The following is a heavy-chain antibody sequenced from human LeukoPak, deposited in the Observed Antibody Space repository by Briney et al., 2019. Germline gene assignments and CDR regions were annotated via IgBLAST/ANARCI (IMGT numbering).Heavy chain of an antibody. CDR3: AKRPYYYGSGSYSQAYNWFDP. V-gene: IGHV3-23*01. CDR2: ISGSGGST. J-gene: IGHJ5*02. D-gene: IGHD3-10*01. CDR1: GFTFSSYA. Sequence: GVSLRLSCAASGFTFSSYAMSWVRQAPGKGLEWVSAISGSGGSTYYADSVKGRFTISRDNSKNTLYLQMNSLRAEDTAVYYCAKRPYYYGSGSYSQAYNWFDPWGQGTLVTVSS.